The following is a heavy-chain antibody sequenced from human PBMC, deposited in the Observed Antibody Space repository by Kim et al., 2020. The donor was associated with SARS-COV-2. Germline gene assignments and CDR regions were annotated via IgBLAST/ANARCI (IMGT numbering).Heavy chain of an antibody. V-gene: IGHV3-23*01. D-gene: IGHD4-4*01. CDR2: ISGSGGST. CDR3: AKAFDYSNPGGGYYYYMDV. CDR1: GFTFSSYA. Sequence: GGSLRLSCAASGFTFSSYAMSWVRQAPGKGLEWVSAISGSGGSTYYADSVKGRFTISRDNSKNTLYLQMNSLRAEDTAVYYCAKAFDYSNPGGGYYYYMDVWGKGTTVTVSS. J-gene: IGHJ6*03.